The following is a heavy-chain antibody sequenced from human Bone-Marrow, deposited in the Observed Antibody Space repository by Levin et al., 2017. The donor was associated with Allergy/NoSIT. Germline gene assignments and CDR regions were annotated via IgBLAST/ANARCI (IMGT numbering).Heavy chain of an antibody. CDR2: INHSGST. Sequence: SETLSLTCAVYGGSFSGYYWSWIRQPPGKGLEWIGEINHSGSTNYNPSLKSRVTISVDTSKNQFSLKLSSVTAADTAVYDCARKKGSGSYYNWFDPWGQGTLVTVSS. CDR3: ARKKGSGSYYNWFDP. V-gene: IGHV4-34*01. D-gene: IGHD3-10*01. J-gene: IGHJ5*02. CDR1: GGSFSGYY.